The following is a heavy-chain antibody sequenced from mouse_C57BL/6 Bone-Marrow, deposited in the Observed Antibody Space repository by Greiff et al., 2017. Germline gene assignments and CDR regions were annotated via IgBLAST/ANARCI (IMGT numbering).Heavy chain of an antibody. D-gene: IGHD1-1*01. J-gene: IGHJ2*01. V-gene: IGHV5-17*01. CDR3: ARFSSVGYFDY. CDR1: GFTFSDYG. CDR2: ISSGSSTI. Sequence: VQLKASGGGLVKPGGSLKLSCAASGFTFSDYGMHWVRQAPEKGLEWVAYISSGSSTIYYADTVKGRFTISRDNAKNTLFLQMTSLRSEDTAMYYCARFSSVGYFDYWGQGTTLTVSS.